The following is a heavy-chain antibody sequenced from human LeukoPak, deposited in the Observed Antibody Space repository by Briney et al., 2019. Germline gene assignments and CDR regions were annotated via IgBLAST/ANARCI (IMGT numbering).Heavy chain of an antibody. CDR1: GFIFSHYW. CDR2: INQDGSEK. Sequence: GGSLRLSCAASGFIFSHYWMSWVRQAPGRGLECVANINQDGSEKYYVDSVKGRFTISRDNAKNSLYLEMNSLRDEDTAVYYCARVHRGYSYGRLDYWGQGTLVTVSS. V-gene: IGHV3-7*02. D-gene: IGHD5-18*01. J-gene: IGHJ4*02. CDR3: ARVHRGYSYGRLDY.